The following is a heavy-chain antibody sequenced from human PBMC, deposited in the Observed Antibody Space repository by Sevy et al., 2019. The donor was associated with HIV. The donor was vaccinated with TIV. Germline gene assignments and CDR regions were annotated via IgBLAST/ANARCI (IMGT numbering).Heavy chain of an antibody. V-gene: IGHV3-30*01. J-gene: IGHJ4*02. CDR3: ARRVLNDVFLIDS. CDR1: GFTFGGYA. CDR2: LSNDGDKK. D-gene: IGHD2-8*01. Sequence: GRSLRLSCAASGFTFGGYAMHWVRQAPGKGLEWMAALSNDGDKKYYADSVKGRFTISRDNSKNILFLQMNSLKVEDSAMYYCARRVLNDVFLIDSWGQGTLVTVSS.